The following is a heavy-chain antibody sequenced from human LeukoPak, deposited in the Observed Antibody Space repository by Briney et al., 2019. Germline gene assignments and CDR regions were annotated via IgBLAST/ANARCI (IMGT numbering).Heavy chain of an antibody. CDR2: INSDGSTT. D-gene: IGHD3-10*01. CDR1: GFTFRTYW. Sequence: PGGSLRLSCAASGFTFRTYWMHWVRQTPGQGLVWVSRINSDGSTTNYADSVKGRFTASRDNVQNTLYLQMSSLRAEDTAVYYCARAGNYYFEYWGQGALVTVSS. J-gene: IGHJ4*02. CDR3: ARAGNYYFEY. V-gene: IGHV3-74*01.